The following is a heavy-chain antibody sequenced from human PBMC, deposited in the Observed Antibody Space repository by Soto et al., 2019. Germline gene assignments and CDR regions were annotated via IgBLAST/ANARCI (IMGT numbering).Heavy chain of an antibody. J-gene: IGHJ4*02. CDR3: ASGIQLWLRRINNGYAG. CDR1: GGTFSTYA. D-gene: IGHD5-18*01. CDR2: IIPMFGTA. Sequence: QVQLVQSGAEVKKPESSVKVSCKAPGGTFSTYAISWVRQAPGQGLEWMGGIIPMFGTANYAQTFQDRVTIAADESTNTAYMELSGLRSEATAVYFCASGIQLWLRRINNGYAGWGQGTLVTGSS. V-gene: IGHV1-69*12.